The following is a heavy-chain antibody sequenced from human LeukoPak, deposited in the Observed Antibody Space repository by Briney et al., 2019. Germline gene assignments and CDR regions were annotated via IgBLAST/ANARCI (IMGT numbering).Heavy chain of an antibody. V-gene: IGHV4-59*01. J-gene: IGHJ3*02. D-gene: IGHD3-22*01. CDR2: IYYSGNT. CDR1: GGSISDYY. CDR3: AGEDYFDSSGYASWRFDI. Sequence: ASKTLSLTCTVSGGSISDYYWTWIRQPPGKGLEWIGHIYYSGNTIYNPSLKSRVTISVDTSKNQFSLKLTSVTTADTAVYYCAGEDYFDSSGYASWRFDIWGQGTMVTASS.